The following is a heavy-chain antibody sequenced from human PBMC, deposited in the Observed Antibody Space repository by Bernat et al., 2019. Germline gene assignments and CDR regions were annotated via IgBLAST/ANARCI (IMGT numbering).Heavy chain of an antibody. J-gene: IGHJ4*02. CDR1: GYTFTGYY. CDR2: INPNSGGT. D-gene: IGHD2-2*01. Sequence: QVQLVRSGAEVKKPGASVKVSCKASGYTFTGYYMHWVRQAPGQGLEWMGRINPNSGGTNYAQKFQGRVTMTRDTSISTAYMELSRLRSDDTAVYYCATISTGVVPAAMRDYWGQGTLVTVSS. CDR3: ATISTGVVPAAMRDY. V-gene: IGHV1-2*06.